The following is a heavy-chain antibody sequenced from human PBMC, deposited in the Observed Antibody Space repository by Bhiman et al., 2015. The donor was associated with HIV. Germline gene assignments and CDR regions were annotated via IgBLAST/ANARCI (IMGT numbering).Heavy chain of an antibody. CDR2: ISTSGSTI. Sequence: VQLVESGGGLVKPGGSLRLSCAASGFTFNKYSMTWVRQAPGKGLEWVSYISTSGSTIYYADSVKGRFTISRDNAKNSLYLQMNSLRAEDTAVYYCARVWSTLLDYWGQGTLVTVSS. J-gene: IGHJ4*02. CDR3: ARVWSTLLDY. CDR1: GFTFNKYS. V-gene: IGHV3-11*04. D-gene: IGHD2-21*01.